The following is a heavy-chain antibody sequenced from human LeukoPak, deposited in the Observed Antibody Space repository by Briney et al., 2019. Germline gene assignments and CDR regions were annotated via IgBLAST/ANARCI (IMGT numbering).Heavy chain of an antibody. Sequence: PSETLSLTCSVSGASISSDYWSWIRQPPGKGLEWVGNIYSSETTKYNPSLRSRATISGDTSKNQFSLKLSSVTAADTAVYYCARHFPYCGGDCPYYYMDVWGKGTTVTVSS. CDR2: IYSSETT. CDR3: ARHFPYCGGDCPYYYMDV. V-gene: IGHV4-4*09. CDR1: GASISSDY. J-gene: IGHJ6*03. D-gene: IGHD2-21*02.